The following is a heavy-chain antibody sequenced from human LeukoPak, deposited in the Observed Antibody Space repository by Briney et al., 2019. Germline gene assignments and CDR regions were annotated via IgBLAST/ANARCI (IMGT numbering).Heavy chain of an antibody. Sequence: SETLSLTCTVSGGSISSSSYYWGWIRQPPGKGLEWIGSIYYSGSTCYNPSLKSRVTISVDTSKNQFSLKLSSVTAADTAVYYCAKCDANYYDSSGYPHYYYYGMDVWGQGTTVTVSS. D-gene: IGHD3-22*01. CDR3: AKCDANYYDSSGYPHYYYYGMDV. J-gene: IGHJ6*02. CDR1: GGSISSSSYY. V-gene: IGHV4-39*01. CDR2: IYYSGST.